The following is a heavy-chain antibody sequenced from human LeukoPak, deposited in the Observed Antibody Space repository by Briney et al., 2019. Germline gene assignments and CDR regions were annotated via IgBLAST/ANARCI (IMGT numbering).Heavy chain of an antibody. CDR3: ARPRRGKYYFDY. CDR2: INHSGST. J-gene: IGHJ4*02. D-gene: IGHD3-16*01. CDR1: GGSFSGYY. Sequence: SETLSLTCAVYGGSFSGYYWSWIRQPPGKGLEWIGEINHSGSTNYNPSLKSRVIISVDTSKNPFSLKLSSVTAADTAVYYCARPRRGKYYFDYWGQGTLVSVSS. V-gene: IGHV4-34*01.